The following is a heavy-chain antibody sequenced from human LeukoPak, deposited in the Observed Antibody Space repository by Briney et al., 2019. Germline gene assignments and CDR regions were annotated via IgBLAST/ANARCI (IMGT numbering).Heavy chain of an antibody. V-gene: IGHV3-9*01. D-gene: IGHD3-16*02. Sequence: GESLRLSCAASGFTFDDYAMHWVRQAPGKGLECVSGISWNSGSIGYADSVKGRFTISRDNATNSLYLQMNSLRAEDTGVYYCASEIMITFGGVIVSDDAFDIWGQGTMVTVSS. CDR3: ASEIMITFGGVIVSDDAFDI. CDR1: GFTFDDYA. CDR2: ISWNSGSI. J-gene: IGHJ3*02.